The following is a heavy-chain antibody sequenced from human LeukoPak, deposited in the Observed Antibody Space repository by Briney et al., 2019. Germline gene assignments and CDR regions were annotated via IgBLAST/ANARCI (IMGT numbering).Heavy chain of an antibody. Sequence: TGGSLRLSCAASGFTFSSYEMNWVRQAPGKRVEWLSYISRSGNAIYYADSMKGRFTISRDNAKNSLYLQMNSLRVEDTAVYYCATATSLHYGEYFFHHWGQGTLVTVSS. D-gene: IGHD4-17*01. CDR3: ATATSLHYGEYFFHH. CDR1: GFTFSSYE. V-gene: IGHV3-48*03. CDR2: ISRSGNAI. J-gene: IGHJ1*01.